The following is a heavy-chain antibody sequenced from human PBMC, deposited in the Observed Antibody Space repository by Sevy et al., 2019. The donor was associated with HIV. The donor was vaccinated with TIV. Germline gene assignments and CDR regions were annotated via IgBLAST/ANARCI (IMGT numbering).Heavy chain of an antibody. CDR3: ARDLMRTAWDGYYYYYMDV. Sequence: ASVKVSCKASGYTFTSYGISWVRQAPGQGLEWMGWISAYNGNTNYAQKLQGRVTMTTDTSTSTAYMELRSLRSDDTAVYYWARDLMRTAWDGYYYYYMDVWGKGTTVTVSS. D-gene: IGHD1-26*01. CDR1: GYTFTSYG. V-gene: IGHV1-18*01. CDR2: ISAYNGNT. J-gene: IGHJ6*03.